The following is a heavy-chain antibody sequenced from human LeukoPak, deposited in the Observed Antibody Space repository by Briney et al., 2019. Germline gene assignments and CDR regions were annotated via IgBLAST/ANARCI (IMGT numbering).Heavy chain of an antibody. CDR3: ARGRGSIYSTSWYDP. CDR1: GFTFSSYA. J-gene: IGHJ5*02. CDR2: ISYDGGNK. D-gene: IGHD6-13*01. V-gene: IGHV3-30-3*01. Sequence: GGSLRLSCAASGFTFSSYAMHWVRQAPGKGQEWVAVISYDGGNKYYADSVKGRFTISRDNSKDTLYLQMNSLRAEDTAVYYCARGRGSIYSTSWYDPWGQGTLVTVSS.